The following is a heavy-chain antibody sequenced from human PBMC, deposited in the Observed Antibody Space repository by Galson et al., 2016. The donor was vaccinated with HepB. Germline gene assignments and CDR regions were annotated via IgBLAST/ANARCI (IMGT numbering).Heavy chain of an antibody. J-gene: IGHJ4*01. V-gene: IGHV3-23*01. D-gene: IGHD5-12*01. CDR2: ITNGGDTT. CDR3: AKLGGDSGSPY. CDR1: GFTFNSYT. Sequence: SLRLSCAASGFTFNSYTMSWVRQAPGKGLEWVSGITNGGDTTYYADPVRGRFAISRDNSKNTLYLQVNSLRADDTAVYYCAKLGGDSGSPYWGHGTLVTVSS.